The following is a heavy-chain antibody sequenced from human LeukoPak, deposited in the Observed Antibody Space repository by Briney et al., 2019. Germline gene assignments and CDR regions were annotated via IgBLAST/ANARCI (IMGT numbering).Heavy chain of an antibody. Sequence: SQTLSLTCTVSGGSISSGSYYWSWIRQPAGKGLEWIGRIYTSGSTNYNPSLKSRVTISVDTSKNRFSLKLSSVTAADTAVYYCARDPALDGYSYFDYWGQGTLVTVSS. CDR2: IYTSGST. J-gene: IGHJ4*02. CDR1: GGSISSGSYY. V-gene: IGHV4-61*02. CDR3: ARDPALDGYSYFDY. D-gene: IGHD5-24*01.